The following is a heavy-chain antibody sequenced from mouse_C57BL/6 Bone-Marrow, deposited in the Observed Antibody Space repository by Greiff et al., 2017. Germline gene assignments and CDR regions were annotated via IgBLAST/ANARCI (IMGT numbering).Heavy chain of an antibody. CDR2: INPGSGGT. CDR3: AISKNWDSWFAY. Sequence: VQLQESGAELVRPGTSVKVSCKASGYAFTNYLIEWVKQRPGQGLEWIGVINPGSGGTNYNEKFKGKATLTADKSSSTAYMQLSSLTSEDSAVYFCAISKNWDSWFAYWGQGTLVTVSA. D-gene: IGHD4-1*01. J-gene: IGHJ3*01. V-gene: IGHV1-54*01. CDR1: GYAFTNYL.